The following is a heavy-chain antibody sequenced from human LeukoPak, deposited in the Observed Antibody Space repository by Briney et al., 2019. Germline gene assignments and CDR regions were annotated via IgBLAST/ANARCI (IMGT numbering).Heavy chain of an antibody. Sequence: GGALRLSCAASGFTFSSYWMSWVRQAPGKGLEWVANIKQDGSEKYYVDSVKGRFTISRDNAKNSLYLQMNSLRAEDAAVYYCCLPGWEMGRSDYWGQGTLVTVSS. CDR1: GFTFSSYW. V-gene: IGHV3-7*02. CDR3: CLPGWEMGRSDY. D-gene: IGHD1-26*01. CDR2: IKQDGSEK. J-gene: IGHJ4*02.